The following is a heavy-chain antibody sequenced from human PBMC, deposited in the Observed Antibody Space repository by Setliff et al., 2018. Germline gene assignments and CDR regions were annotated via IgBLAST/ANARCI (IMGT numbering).Heavy chain of an antibody. CDR3: ARLSWNGLRYYGLDV. J-gene: IGHJ6*02. V-gene: IGHV4-59*01. Sequence: SETLSLTCNVSGVSISSYYWSWIRQPPGKGLESIGYIQKSGSTNYNPSLMSRVSISVDTSKNQFSLKLRSVTAADTAVYYCARLSWNGLRYYGLDVWGPETLLVTVSS. D-gene: IGHD3-3*01. CDR1: GVSISSYY. CDR2: IQKSGST.